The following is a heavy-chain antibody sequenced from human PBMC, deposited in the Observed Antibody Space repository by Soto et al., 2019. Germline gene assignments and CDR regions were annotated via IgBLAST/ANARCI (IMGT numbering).Heavy chain of an antibody. J-gene: IGHJ5*02. D-gene: IGHD2-15*01. CDR3: ARDPRYCSGVSGGPSSCFAP. CDR2: INAGNGNT. CDR1: GYTFTSYA. V-gene: IGHV1-3*01. Sequence: ASVKVSCKASGYTFTSYAMHWVRQAPGQRLEWMGWINAGNGNTKYSQKFQGRVTITRDTSASTAYMELSSLRSEDTAVYYCARDPRYCSGVSGGPSSCFAPWAREPLVTVS.